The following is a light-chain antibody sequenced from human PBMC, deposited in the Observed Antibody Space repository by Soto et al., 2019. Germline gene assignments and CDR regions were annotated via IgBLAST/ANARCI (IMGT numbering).Light chain of an antibody. CDR2: EVT. CDR3: NSYTLSKTVI. V-gene: IGLV2-14*01. Sequence: SALTQPGSVSGSPGQSITISCSGTSSDVGAHDFVSWYQHHPDKAPKVIIFEVTKRPSGVSNRFSGSKTGNTASLTISGLQAEDEADYYCNSYTLSKTVIFGGGTKLTVL. J-gene: IGLJ2*01. CDR1: SSDVGAHDF.